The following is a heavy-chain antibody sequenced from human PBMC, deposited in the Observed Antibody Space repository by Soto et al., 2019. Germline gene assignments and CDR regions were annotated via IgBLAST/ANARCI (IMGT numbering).Heavy chain of an antibody. CDR1: GGSSPSYY. CDR3: ARGAADTAMVDS. J-gene: IGHJ4*02. D-gene: IGHD5-18*01. Sequence: ASETLSLTRTVAGGSSPSYYSNQIRQPPGKGLEWLGYIFYSGSTFYNPSLKSRVTISIHTSKSQFSLQLTSVTAADTAVYYCARGAADTAMVDSWGQGTLVTVSS. CDR2: IFYSGST. V-gene: IGHV4-59*01.